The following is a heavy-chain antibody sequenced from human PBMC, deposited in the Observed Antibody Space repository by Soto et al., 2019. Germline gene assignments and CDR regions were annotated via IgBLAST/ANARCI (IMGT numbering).Heavy chain of an antibody. CDR2: IYYSGST. V-gene: IGHV4-59*13. CDR3: ARGRINYDSTGYHY. CDR1: GGSISSYY. D-gene: IGHD3-22*01. Sequence: QVQLQESGPGLLKPSETLSLTCSVSGGSISSYYWSWIRQPPGKGLEWIGHIYYSGSTSYNPSLKSRVTISVGTSENQFSLRLTSVTAADTAVYYCARGRINYDSTGYHYWGQGTLVTVSS. J-gene: IGHJ4*02.